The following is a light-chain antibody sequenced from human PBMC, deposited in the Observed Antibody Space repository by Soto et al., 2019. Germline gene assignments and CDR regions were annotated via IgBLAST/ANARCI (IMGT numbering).Light chain of an antibody. V-gene: IGKV1-39*01. CDR1: QSIGTY. Sequence: DIQMTQSPSSLSTSVGDRVTITCRASQSIGTYLNWYQHKPGKAPELLIYATSSLQSGVPSRFSGSGSGTDFTLTISSLQPEDFATYFCQQSYSKPLTFGPGTKVNIK. CDR2: ATS. CDR3: QQSYSKPLT. J-gene: IGKJ3*01.